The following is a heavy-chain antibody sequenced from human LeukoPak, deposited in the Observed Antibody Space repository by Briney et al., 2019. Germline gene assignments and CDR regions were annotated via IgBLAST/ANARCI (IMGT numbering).Heavy chain of an antibody. J-gene: IGHJ4*02. Sequence: ASVKVSCKASGYTFTGYYMHWVRQAPGQGLEWMGWINPNSGGTNYAQKFQGRVTMTRDTSIGTAYMELSRLRSDDTAVYYCARVDYDSSGYYPRWDFDYWGQGTLVTVSS. D-gene: IGHD3-22*01. CDR2: INPNSGGT. V-gene: IGHV1-2*02. CDR3: ARVDYDSSGYYPRWDFDY. CDR1: GYTFTGYY.